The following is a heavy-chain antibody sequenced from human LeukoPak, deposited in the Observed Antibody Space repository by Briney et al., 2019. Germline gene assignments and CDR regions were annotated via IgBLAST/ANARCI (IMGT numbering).Heavy chain of an antibody. J-gene: IGHJ4*02. CDR3: ARELGLPGSLFDY. D-gene: IGHD2-15*01. CDR1: GGSFSDYY. V-gene: IGHV4-34*01. Sequence: PSETLSLTCAVYGGSFSDYYWTWIRQPPGKGLEWIGEINHVETANYNPSLKSRVAISVDTSKSQFSLKLSSVTAADTAVYYCARELGLPGSLFDYWGQGTLVTVSS. CDR2: INHVETA.